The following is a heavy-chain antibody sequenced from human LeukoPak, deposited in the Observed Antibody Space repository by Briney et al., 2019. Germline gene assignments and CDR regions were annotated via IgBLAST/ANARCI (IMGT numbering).Heavy chain of an antibody. D-gene: IGHD2-8*01. Sequence: GECLKISCKGSGYSFTSYWIGWVRQMPGRGLEWMGIIYPGDSDTRYSPSFQGQVTISADKSISTAYLQWSSLKASDTAMYYCARGVNGQHHWFDPWGQGTLVTVSS. CDR2: IYPGDSDT. J-gene: IGHJ5*02. CDR3: ARGVNGQHHWFDP. V-gene: IGHV5-51*01. CDR1: GYSFTSYW.